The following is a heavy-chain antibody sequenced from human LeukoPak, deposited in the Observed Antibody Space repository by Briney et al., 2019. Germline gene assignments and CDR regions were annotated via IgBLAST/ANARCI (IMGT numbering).Heavy chain of an antibody. V-gene: IGHV1-69*05. J-gene: IGHJ6*03. CDR1: GGTFSSYA. D-gene: IGHD6-13*01. CDR2: IIPIFGTA. CDR3: ARGIAAAGAYYYYYYMDV. Sequence: SVKASCKASGGTFSSYAISWVRQAPGQGLEWMGGIIPIFGTANYAQKFQGRVTITTDESTSTAYMELSSLRSEDTAVYYCARGIAAAGAYYYYYYMDVWGKGTTVTVSS.